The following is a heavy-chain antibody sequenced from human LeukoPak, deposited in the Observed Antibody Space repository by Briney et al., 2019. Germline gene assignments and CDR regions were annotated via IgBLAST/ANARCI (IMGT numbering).Heavy chain of an antibody. Sequence: TLSLSYAVAYGFISNDYWSWRRPPAGKRLEWIGFIYNTGSTRYNPTLKSRLTISLHTSRNQASLNLSSLTAADTAIYYCARVRNYPDAFDIWGQGRMVTVSS. V-gene: IGHV4-59*01. D-gene: IGHD5-24*01. CDR1: YGFISNDY. CDR3: ARVRNYPDAFDI. J-gene: IGHJ3*02. CDR2: IYNTGST.